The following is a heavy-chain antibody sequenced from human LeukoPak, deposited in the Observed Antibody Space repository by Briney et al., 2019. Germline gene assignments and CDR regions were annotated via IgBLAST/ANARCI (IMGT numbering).Heavy chain of an antibody. J-gene: IGHJ4*02. CDR1: GFTFTSSA. CDR2: IVVGSGNT. Sequence: SVKVSCKASGFTFTSSAMQWVRQARGQRLEWIGWIVVGSGNTNYAQKFQERVTITRYMSTSTAYMELSSLRSEDTAVYYCAADFRTSGGYWRRLDYWGQGTLVTVSS. CDR3: AADFRTSGGYWRRLDY. V-gene: IGHV1-58*02. D-gene: IGHD1-26*01.